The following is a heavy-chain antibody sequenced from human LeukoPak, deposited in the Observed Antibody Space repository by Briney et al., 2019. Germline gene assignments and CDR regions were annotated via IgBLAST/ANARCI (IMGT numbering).Heavy chain of an antibody. V-gene: IGHV4-4*02. CDR2: IYHSQST. Sequence: SGTLSLTCAVSGGSISSSYWWSWVRQPPGKGLEWIGYIYHSQSTNYNPSLKSRVTISEDRSKNQFSLKLSSVTAADTAVYYCARGDSRPDYWGQGILVTVSS. D-gene: IGHD5-18*01. CDR3: ARGDSRPDY. CDR1: GGSISSSYW. J-gene: IGHJ4*02.